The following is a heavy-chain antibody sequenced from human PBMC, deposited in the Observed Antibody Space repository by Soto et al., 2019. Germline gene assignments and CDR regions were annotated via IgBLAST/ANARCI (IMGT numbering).Heavy chain of an antibody. CDR1: GGSVSNFL. V-gene: IGHV4-59*08. J-gene: IGHJ4*02. CDR2: LSYTGSV. Sequence: SETLSLTCSVSGGSVSNFLCSWIRQSPGEGMEWIGYLSYTGSVHYNPSLKSRVAISVDTSKNQFSLKLSSVTAADTAVYYCARQAEAYFDYWGQGTLVTVSS. CDR3: ARQAEAYFDY.